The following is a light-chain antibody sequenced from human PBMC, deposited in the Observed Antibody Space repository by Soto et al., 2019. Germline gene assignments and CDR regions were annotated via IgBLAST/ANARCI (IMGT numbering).Light chain of an antibody. Sequence: DIQMTQSPSSLSASVGDRVTITCRASQSISSYLNWYQQKPGKAPKLLIYAASSLQSGVPSRFGGSGSGTDFTLTISCLQPEDFATYDGQQSYSTPQTFGQGTKVEIK. CDR3: QQSYSTPQT. CDR2: AAS. CDR1: QSISSY. V-gene: IGKV1-39*01. J-gene: IGKJ1*01.